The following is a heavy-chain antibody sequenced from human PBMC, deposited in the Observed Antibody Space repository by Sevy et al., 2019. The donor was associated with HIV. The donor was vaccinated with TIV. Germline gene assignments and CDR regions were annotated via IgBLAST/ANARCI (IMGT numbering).Heavy chain of an antibody. D-gene: IGHD6-19*01. V-gene: IGHV3-21*01. CDR1: GFSFSDYN. CDR3: ARTVGIAVAPFDY. CDR2: IGSITSYI. J-gene: IGHJ4*02. Sequence: GGSLRLSCTASGFSFSDYNMNWVRQAPGKGLEWVAYIGSITSYIYYADSVKGRFTISRDNAKNSLYLQMDSLTGDDTAVYYCARTVGIAVAPFDYWGRGTLVTVSS.